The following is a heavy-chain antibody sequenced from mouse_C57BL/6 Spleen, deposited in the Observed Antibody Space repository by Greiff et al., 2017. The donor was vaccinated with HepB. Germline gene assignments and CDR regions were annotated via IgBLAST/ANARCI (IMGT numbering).Heavy chain of an antibody. Sequence: VQLQQSGAELVKPGASVKLSCKASGYTFTSYWMQWVKQRPGQGLEWIGEIDPSDSYTNYNQKFKGKATLTVDTSYSTTYMQLSSLTSEDSAVYYSARYVYCSGYFDYWGQGTTLTVSS. D-gene: IGHD1-1*01. V-gene: IGHV1-50*01. J-gene: IGHJ2*01. CDR1: GYTFTSYW. CDR2: IDPSDSYT. CDR3: ARYVYCSGYFDY.